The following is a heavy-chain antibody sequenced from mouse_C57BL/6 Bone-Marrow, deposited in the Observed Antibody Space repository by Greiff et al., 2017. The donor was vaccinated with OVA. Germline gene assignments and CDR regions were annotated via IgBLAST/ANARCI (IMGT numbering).Heavy chain of an antibody. J-gene: IGHJ2*01. V-gene: IGHV1-82*01. CDR3: ARWGDSSGYGY. Sequence: QVQLQQSGPELVKPGASVKISCKASGYAFSSSWMNWVKQRPGKGLEWIGRIYPGDGDTNYNGKFKGKATLTADKSSSTAYMQLSSLTSEDSAFYFCARWGDSSGYGYWGQGTTLTVSS. D-gene: IGHD3-2*02. CDR1: GYAFSSSW. CDR2: IYPGDGDT.